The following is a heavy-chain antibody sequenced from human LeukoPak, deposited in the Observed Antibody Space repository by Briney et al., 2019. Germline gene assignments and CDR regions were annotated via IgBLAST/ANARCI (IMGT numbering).Heavy chain of an antibody. CDR2: ISAYNGNT. CDR3: ARDGGGIAVAGDLDY. Sequence: ASVKVSCKASGYTLTSYGIIWVRQAPGQGLEWMGWISAYNGNTNYAQKLQGRVTMTTDTSTSTAYMELRSLRSDDTAVYYCARDGGGIAVAGDLDYWGQGTLVTVSS. J-gene: IGHJ4*02. CDR1: GYTLTSYG. D-gene: IGHD6-19*01. V-gene: IGHV1-18*01.